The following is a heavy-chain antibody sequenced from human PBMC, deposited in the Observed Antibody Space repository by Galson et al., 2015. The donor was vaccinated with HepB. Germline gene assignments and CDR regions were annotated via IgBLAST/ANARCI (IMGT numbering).Heavy chain of an antibody. V-gene: IGHV3-73*01. CDR3: TRPLVQGWFDP. Sequence: SLRLSCAASGFTFSGSAMHWVRQASGKGLEWVGRIRSKANSYATAYAASVKGRFTISRDDSKNTAYLQMNSLKTEDTAVYYCTRPLVQGWFDPWGQGTLVTVSS. J-gene: IGHJ5*02. D-gene: IGHD6-6*01. CDR1: GFTFSGSA. CDR2: IRSKANSYAT.